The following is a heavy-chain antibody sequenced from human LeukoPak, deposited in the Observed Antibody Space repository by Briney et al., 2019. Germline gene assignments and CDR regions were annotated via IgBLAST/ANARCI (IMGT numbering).Heavy chain of an antibody. CDR2: IYYSGST. CDR1: GGSISSYY. V-gene: IGHV4-59*01. D-gene: IGHD4-23*01. J-gene: IGHJ2*01. Sequence: SEPLSLTCTVSGGSISSYYWSWIRQPPGKGLEWFGYIYYSGSTNYNPYLRSRVTISVDTSKNQFSLKLSSVTAADTAVYYCARVRWYAWYFDLWGRGTLVTVSS. CDR3: ARVRWYAWYFDL.